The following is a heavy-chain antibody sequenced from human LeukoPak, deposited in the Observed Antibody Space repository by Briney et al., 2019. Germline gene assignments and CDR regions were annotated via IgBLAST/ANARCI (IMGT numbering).Heavy chain of an antibody. J-gene: IGHJ6*03. V-gene: IGHV4-34*01. Sequence: SETLSLTCAVYGGSFSGYYWSWIRQPPGKGLEWIGEINHSGSTNYNPSLKSRVTISVDTSKNQFSLKLSSVTAADTAVYYCARCDTGGVIYYYYYYMDVWGKGTTVTVSS. D-gene: IGHD2-8*02. CDR2: INHSGST. CDR1: GGSFSGYY. CDR3: ARCDTGGVIYYYYYYMDV.